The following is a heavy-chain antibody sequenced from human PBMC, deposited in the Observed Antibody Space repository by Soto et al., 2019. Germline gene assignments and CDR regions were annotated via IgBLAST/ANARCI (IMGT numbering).Heavy chain of an antibody. D-gene: IGHD3-3*01. CDR2: IYYSGST. CDR1: GGSISSYY. J-gene: IGHJ4*02. CDR3: ARGDPNTIVLDY. V-gene: IGHV4-59*01. Sequence: SETLSLTCTVSGGSISSYYWSWIRQPPGKGLEWIGYIYYSGSTNYNPSLKSRVTISVDTSKNQFSLKLSSVTAADTAVYYCARGDPNTIVLDYWGQGTLVTVSS.